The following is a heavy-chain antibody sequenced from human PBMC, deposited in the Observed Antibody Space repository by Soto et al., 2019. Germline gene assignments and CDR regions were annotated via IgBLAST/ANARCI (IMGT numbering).Heavy chain of an antibody. J-gene: IGHJ4*02. CDR2: IYWNDDK. CDR3: AHTCGLPFDY. D-gene: IGHD2-21*01. CDR1: GFSLRTTVVG. V-gene: IGHV2-5*01. Sequence: QITLKESGPTLVEPTQTLTLTCTYSGFSLRTTVVGVGWIRQPPGKALEWLGIIYWNDDKRYSPSLKNRFTLPSDISKSQVVLTMTNMDPVDTATYYCAHTCGLPFDYWGQGTLVIVSS.